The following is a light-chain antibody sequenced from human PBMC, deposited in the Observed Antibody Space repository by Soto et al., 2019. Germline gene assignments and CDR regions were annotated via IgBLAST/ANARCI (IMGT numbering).Light chain of an antibody. CDR1: QDIYDY. V-gene: IGKV1-33*01. CDR3: QQYDNSPMFT. Sequence: DIQMTQSPSSLSASVGDSVTITCQASQDIYDYLNWYQHKPGKAPRLLIYAASNLETGVPSRFSGSGSGTDFTFTINSLQPEDIATYYCQQYDNSPMFTFGRGTKVEIK. CDR2: AAS. J-gene: IGKJ2*01.